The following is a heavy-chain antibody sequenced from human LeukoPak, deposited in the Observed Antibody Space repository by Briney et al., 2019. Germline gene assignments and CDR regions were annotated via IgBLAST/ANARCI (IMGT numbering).Heavy chain of an antibody. CDR2: ISGSGGST. D-gene: IGHD3-22*01. J-gene: IGHJ6*02. Sequence: GGSLRLSCAASGFTFSSYAMSWVRQAPGKGLEWVSAISGSGGSTYYADSVKGRFTISRDNSKNTLYLQMNSLRAEDTAVYYCARLDYYYYGMDVWGQGTTVTVSS. V-gene: IGHV3-23*01. CDR1: GFTFSSYA. CDR3: ARLDYYYYGMDV.